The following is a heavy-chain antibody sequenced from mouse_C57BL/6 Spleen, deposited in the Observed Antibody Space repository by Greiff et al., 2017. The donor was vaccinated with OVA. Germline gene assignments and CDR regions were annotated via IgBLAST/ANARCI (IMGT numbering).Heavy chain of an antibody. V-gene: IGHV14-2*01. CDR1: GFNIKDYY. CDR3: ARGGTDGSSYGWFAY. J-gene: IGHJ3*01. Sequence: EVQLQQSGAELVKPGASVKLSCTASGFNIKDYYMPWVKQRNEQGLEWIGRIAPEAGETKSAPKFKGKGPITAAQSSNTAYLQLSSLTSDDTAVYYCARGGTDGSSYGWFAYWGQGTLVTVSA. CDR2: IAPEAGET. D-gene: IGHD1-1*01.